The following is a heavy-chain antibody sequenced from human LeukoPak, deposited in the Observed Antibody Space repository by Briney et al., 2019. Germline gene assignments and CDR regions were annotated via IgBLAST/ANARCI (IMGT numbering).Heavy chain of an antibody. D-gene: IGHD5/OR15-5a*01. V-gene: IGHV4-61*02. CDR2: IYTSGST. CDR3: ARHRKYSDIVSTRVPFDY. J-gene: IGHJ4*02. Sequence: SETLSLTCTVSGGSISSGSYYWSWIRQPAGKGLEWIGRIYTSGSTNYNPSLKSRVTISVDTSKNQFSLKLSSVTAADTAMYYCARHRKYSDIVSTRVPFDYWGQGTLVTVSS. CDR1: GGSISSGSYY.